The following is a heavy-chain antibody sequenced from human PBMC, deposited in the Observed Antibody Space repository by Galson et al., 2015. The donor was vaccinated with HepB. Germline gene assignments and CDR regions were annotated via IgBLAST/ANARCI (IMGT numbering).Heavy chain of an antibody. CDR2: ISWDGVTT. CDR1: GFTFADYT. CDR3: VKDLTYYYGSGSSRANGLDV. V-gene: IGHV3-43*01. D-gene: IGHD3-10*01. Sequence: LRLSCAASGFTFADYTMHWVRQAPGKGLEWVSLISWDGVTTYYADSVKGRFTVSRDNSKHSLFLQMNSLRTQDTALCYCVKDLTYYYGSGSSRANGLDVWGQGTPVTVAS. J-gene: IGHJ6*02.